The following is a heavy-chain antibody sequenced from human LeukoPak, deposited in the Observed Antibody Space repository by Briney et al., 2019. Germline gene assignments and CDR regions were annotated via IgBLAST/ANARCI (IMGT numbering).Heavy chain of an antibody. CDR3: ARVGRYSYGLYYFDY. Sequence: ASVKVSCKASGYTFTGYHMHWVRQAPGQGLEWMGWINPNSGGTNYAQKFQGRVTMTRDTSISTAYMELSRLRSDDTAVYYCARVGRYSYGLYYFDYWGQGTLVTVSS. V-gene: IGHV1-2*02. CDR2: INPNSGGT. CDR1: GYTFTGYH. D-gene: IGHD5-18*01. J-gene: IGHJ4*02.